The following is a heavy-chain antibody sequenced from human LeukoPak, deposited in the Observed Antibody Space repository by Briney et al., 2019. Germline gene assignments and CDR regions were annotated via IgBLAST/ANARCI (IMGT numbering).Heavy chain of an antibody. J-gene: IGHJ5*02. CDR2: ISTTGSTV. D-gene: IGHD6-19*01. CDR3: ARDRSSGWSGNWFDP. V-gene: IGHV3-48*03. CDR1: GFSLRNLE. Sequence: GRSLRLSCEDSGFSLRNLEMSWVRQAPGKGLEWISYISTTGSTVYYADSVRGRFTISRDNAKNSLHLQMNSLEADDTAFYYCARDRSSGWSGNWFDPWGQGTLVTVSS.